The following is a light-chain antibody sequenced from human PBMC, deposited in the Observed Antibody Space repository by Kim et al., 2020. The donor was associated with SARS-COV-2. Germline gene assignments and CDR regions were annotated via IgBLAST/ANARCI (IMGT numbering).Light chain of an antibody. CDR1: QSVSNN. J-gene: IGKJ2*01. CDR2: GAS. V-gene: IGKV3-15*01. Sequence: EIVMTQSPATLSVSPGERATLSCRASQSVSNNLAWYQQKPGQAPRLLFYGASTRVTGVPARFSVSGSGTEFTLTISSLQSEDFAVYYCQQYNNWLHTFGQGTKLEI. CDR3: QQYNNWLHT.